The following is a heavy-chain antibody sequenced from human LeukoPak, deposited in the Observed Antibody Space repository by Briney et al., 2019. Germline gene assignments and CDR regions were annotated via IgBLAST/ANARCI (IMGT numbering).Heavy chain of an antibody. CDR3: ARESQAMVMNVYYYGTDV. D-gene: IGHD5-18*01. CDR1: GGTFSSYA. CDR2: IIPILGIA. Sequence: SVKVSCKASGGTFSSYAISWVRQAPGQGLEWMGRIIPILGIANYAQKFQGRVTITADKSTSTAYMELSSLRSEDTAVYYCARESQAMVMNVYYYGTDVWGQGTTVTVSS. J-gene: IGHJ6*02. V-gene: IGHV1-69*04.